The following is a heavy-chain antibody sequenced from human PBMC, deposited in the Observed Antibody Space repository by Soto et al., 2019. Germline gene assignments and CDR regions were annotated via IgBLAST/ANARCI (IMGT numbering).Heavy chain of an antibody. J-gene: IGHJ3*02. CDR2: ISYDGSNK. CDR1: GFTFSSYA. V-gene: IGHV3-30-3*01. Sequence: QVQLVESGGGLVKPGGSLRLSCAASGFTFSSYAMHWVRQAPGKGLEWVAVISYDGSNKYYADSVKGRFTISRDNSKNTLYLQMNSLRAEDTAVYYCARNSGDAFDIWGQGTMVTVSS. CDR3: ARNSGDAFDI.